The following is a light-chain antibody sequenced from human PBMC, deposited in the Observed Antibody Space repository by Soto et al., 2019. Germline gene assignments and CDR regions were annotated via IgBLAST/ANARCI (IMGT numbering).Light chain of an antibody. CDR2: DTS. CDR3: QQYNNWMYT. Sequence: EIVMTQSPATPSVSPGERATLSCRASQSVSSNLAWYQQKPGQAPRLLIYDTSTRATGIPARFSGSGSGTEFTLTISSLQSEDFAVYYCQQYNNWMYTFGQGTKLEIK. CDR1: QSVSSN. V-gene: IGKV3-15*01. J-gene: IGKJ2*01.